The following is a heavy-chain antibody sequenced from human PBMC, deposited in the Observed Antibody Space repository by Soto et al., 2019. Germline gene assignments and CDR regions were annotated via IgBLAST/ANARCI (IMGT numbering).Heavy chain of an antibody. CDR2: IYYSGST. Sequence: FEPRSLKCSVSGGSHSCDGYDSSWIRQHPGKGLEWIGYIYYSGSTNYNPSLKSRVTISVDTSKNQFSLKLSSVTAADTAVYYCENTVTTVNYNWFDPWGQGTLVTGSS. J-gene: IGHJ5*02. D-gene: IGHD4-17*01. V-gene: IGHV4-61*08. CDR1: GGSHSCDGYD. CDR3: ENTVTTVNYNWFDP.